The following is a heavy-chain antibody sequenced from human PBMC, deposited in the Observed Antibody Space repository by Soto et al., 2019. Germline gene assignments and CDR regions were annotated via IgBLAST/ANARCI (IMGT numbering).Heavy chain of an antibody. Sequence: SDTLSLTCTVSGGSVSSGSYYWSWIRQPPGKGLEWIGYIYYSGSTNYNPSLKSRVTISVDTSKNQFSLKLSSVIAADTAVYYCARERSGSPSHYYDSSGYYIDYWGQGTLVTVSS. CDR2: IYYSGST. V-gene: IGHV4-61*01. D-gene: IGHD3-22*01. CDR3: ARERSGSPSHYYDSSGYYIDY. CDR1: GGSVSSGSYY. J-gene: IGHJ4*02.